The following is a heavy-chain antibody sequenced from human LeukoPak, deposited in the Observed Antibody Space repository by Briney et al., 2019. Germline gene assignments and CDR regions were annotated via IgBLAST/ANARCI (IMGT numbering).Heavy chain of an antibody. J-gene: IGHJ4*02. CDR3: VKDPYGDYLRYFDY. D-gene: IGHD4-17*01. CDR1: GFTFSTHG. CDR2: IRYDGGNK. Sequence: GGSLRLSCAASGFTFSTHGMHWVRQAPGKGLEWVSLIRYDGGNKYYADSVKGRFTISRDNSKNTLYLQMNSLSAEDTAVYYCVKDPYGDYLRYFDYWGQGTLVTVSS. V-gene: IGHV3-30*02.